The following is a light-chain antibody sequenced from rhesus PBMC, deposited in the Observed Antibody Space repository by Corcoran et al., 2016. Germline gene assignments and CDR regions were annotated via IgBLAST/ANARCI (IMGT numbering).Light chain of an antibody. V-gene: IGKV1-66*01. CDR1: QGINNY. J-gene: IGKJ4*01. Sequence: DIQMTQSPSSLSASVGDRVTITCRASQGINNYLSWYQQKPGKGPKPLFFHASRLETGVPSRFSGSRSGTDYTLTIRSLQPEDVATYYCQQYNNSPLTFGGGTKVEI. CDR2: HAS. CDR3: QQYNNSPLT.